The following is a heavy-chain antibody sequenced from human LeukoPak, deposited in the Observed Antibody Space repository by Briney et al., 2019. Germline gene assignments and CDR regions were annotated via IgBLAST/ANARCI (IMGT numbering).Heavy chain of an antibody. V-gene: IGHV1-2*04. CDR2: INPNSGGT. D-gene: IGHD2-21*01. J-gene: IGHJ4*02. CDR3: AKDFRIGYSAHFDY. Sequence: ASVKVSCKASGYTFTGYYMHWVRQAPGQGLEWMGWINPNSGGTNYAQKFQGWVTMTRDTSISTAYMELSRLRSDDTAVYYCAKDFRIGYSAHFDYWGQGALVTVSS. CDR1: GYTFTGYY.